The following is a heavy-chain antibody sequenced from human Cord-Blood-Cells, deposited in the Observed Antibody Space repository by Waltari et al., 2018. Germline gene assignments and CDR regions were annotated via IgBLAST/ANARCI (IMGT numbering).Heavy chain of an antibody. D-gene: IGHD2-15*01. V-gene: IGHV3-53*01. Sequence: VQLVESGGGLIAPGGSLRLSCAAPGFTVSSHYSRLVRQAPGEGLDWVSVIDSGGSTYYADSVKGRFTISRDNSKNTLYLQMNSLRAEDTAVYYCARASLPIDACDIWGQGTMVTVSS. CDR3: ARASLPIDACDI. CDR1: GFTVSSHY. J-gene: IGHJ3*02. CDR2: IDSGGST.